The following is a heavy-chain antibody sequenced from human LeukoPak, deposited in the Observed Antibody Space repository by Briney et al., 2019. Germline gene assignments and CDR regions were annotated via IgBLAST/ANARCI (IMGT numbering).Heavy chain of an antibody. CDR1: GYSISRGYY. CDR3: AREGYGSGPHPNDFDI. D-gene: IGHD3-10*01. CDR2: ISRGGST. J-gene: IGHJ3*02. Sequence: SETLSLTCSVSGYSISRGYYWGWIRQPPGKGLEWIGSISRGGSTYYSPSLKGRVSISVDTSKNQFSLKLSSLTAADTAVYYCAREGYGSGPHPNDFDIWGQGTPVTVSS. V-gene: IGHV4-38-2*02.